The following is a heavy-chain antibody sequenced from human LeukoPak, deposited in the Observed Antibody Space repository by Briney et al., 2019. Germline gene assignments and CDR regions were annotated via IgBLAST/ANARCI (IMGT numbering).Heavy chain of an antibody. D-gene: IGHD5-12*01. J-gene: IGHJ4*02. Sequence: ASVKVSCKASGYTFAGYYMHWVRQVPGQGLEWMGRINPNSGGTNYAQKFQDRVTMTRDTSISTAYMELNRLTSDDTAVYYCSASFSGYDRLFDYWGQGTLVTVSS. CDR3: SASFSGYDRLFDY. CDR2: INPNSGGT. CDR1: GYTFAGYY. V-gene: IGHV1-2*06.